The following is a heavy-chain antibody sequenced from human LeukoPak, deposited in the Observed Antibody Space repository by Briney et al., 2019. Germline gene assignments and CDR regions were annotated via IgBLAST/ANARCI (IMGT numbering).Heavy chain of an antibody. D-gene: IGHD1-26*01. CDR3: ARVRGVVATTTPLD. CDR1: GFTLSSYK. CDR2: ISSSGTYI. V-gene: IGHV3-21*05. Sequence: GGSLRLSCAVCGFTLSSYKMNWVRQAPGRGLEWVSYISSSGTYIYYADSVKGRFTISRDNAKNSLYLQMNSLRAEDTGVYYCARVRGVVATTTPLDRVQGTLVTVSS. J-gene: IGHJ4*02.